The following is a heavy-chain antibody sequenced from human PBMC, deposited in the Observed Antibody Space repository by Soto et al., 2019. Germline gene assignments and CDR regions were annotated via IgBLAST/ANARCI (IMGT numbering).Heavy chain of an antibody. CDR3: ARGRGEFDD. CDR2: INHSGNT. J-gene: IGHJ5*02. Sequence: SETLSLTCAVYGASLSDNYCNWLRQPPGKGLEWIGEINHSGNTNYNPSLRSRVTISIDTSKNQLSLNLRSVSAADTAVYYCARGRGEFDDWGQGTPVPVSP. V-gene: IGHV4-34*01. CDR1: GASLSDNY. D-gene: IGHD2-21*01.